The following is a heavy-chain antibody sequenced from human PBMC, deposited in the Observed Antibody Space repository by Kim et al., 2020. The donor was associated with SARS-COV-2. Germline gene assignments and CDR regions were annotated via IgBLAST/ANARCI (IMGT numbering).Heavy chain of an antibody. D-gene: IGHD6-13*01. CDR1: GGSISSYY. CDR2: IYYSGST. V-gene: IGHV4-59*01. Sequence: SETLSLSCTVSGGSISSYYWSWIRQPPGKGLEWIGYIYYSGSTNYNPSLKSRVTISVDTSKNQFSLKLSSVTAADTAVYYCATWLNPDLAAAALGAFDIWGQGTMVTVSS. CDR3: ATWLNPDLAAAALGAFDI. J-gene: IGHJ3*02.